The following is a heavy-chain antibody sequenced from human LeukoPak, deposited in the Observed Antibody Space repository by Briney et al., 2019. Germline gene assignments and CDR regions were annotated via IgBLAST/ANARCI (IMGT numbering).Heavy chain of an antibody. Sequence: ASVKVSCKASGYTCTGYYMHWVRQAPGQGLEWMGWINPNSGGTNYAQKFQGRVTMTRDTSISTAYMELSRLRSDDTAVYYCARDIVGGTVAGTFDWGQGTLVTVSS. D-gene: IGHD6-19*01. V-gene: IGHV1-2*02. J-gene: IGHJ4*02. CDR1: GYTCTGYY. CDR3: ARDIVGGTVAGTFD. CDR2: INPNSGGT.